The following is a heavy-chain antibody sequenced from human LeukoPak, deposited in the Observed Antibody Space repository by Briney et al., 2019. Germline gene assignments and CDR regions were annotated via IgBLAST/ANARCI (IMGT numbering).Heavy chain of an antibody. V-gene: IGHV3-66*01. CDR2: IYSGGDT. D-gene: IGHD3-10*01. CDR3: ARDLHYGSSIYV. CDR1: GFTVSSNY. Sequence: GGSLRLSCAASGFTVSSNYMSWVRQAPGKGLEWVSVIYSGGDTYYVDSVRGRFTISRDDSKSTLYLQMNSLRAEDTAVYYCARDLHYGSSIYVWGQGTLVTVSS. J-gene: IGHJ4*02.